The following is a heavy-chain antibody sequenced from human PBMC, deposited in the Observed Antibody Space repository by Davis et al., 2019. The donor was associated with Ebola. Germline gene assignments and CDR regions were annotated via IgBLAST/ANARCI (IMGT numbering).Heavy chain of an antibody. V-gene: IGHV4-34*01. CDR3: ARHRGPYYFDY. CDR1: GGSFSGYY. J-gene: IGHJ4*02. Sequence: SETLSLTCAVYGGSFSGYYWSWIRQPPGKGLEWIGSIYYSGSTYYNPSLKSRVTISVDTSKNQFSLKLSSVTAADTAVYYCARHRGPYYFDYWGQGTLVTVSS. CDR2: IYYSGST.